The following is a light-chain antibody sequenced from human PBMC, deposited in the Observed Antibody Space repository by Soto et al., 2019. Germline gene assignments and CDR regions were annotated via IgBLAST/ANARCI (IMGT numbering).Light chain of an antibody. CDR3: TSYKRGGLYV. Sequence: QSALTQPASVSGSPGQSITVSCTGISSDVGVSISVSWYQQRPGKAPRLIIFDVNNRPSGVSPRFSGSKSGNTASLTISGLQAEDEAHYFCTSYKRGGLYVFGSGTKLTVL. CDR2: DVN. V-gene: IGLV2-14*03. J-gene: IGLJ1*01. CDR1: SSDVGVSIS.